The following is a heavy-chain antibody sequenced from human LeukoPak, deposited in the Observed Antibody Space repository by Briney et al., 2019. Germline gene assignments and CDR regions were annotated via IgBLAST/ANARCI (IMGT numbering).Heavy chain of an antibody. V-gene: IGHV4-4*07. CDR3: ARGGWVGATDY. Sequence: SETLSLTCTVSGGSISIYYWSWIRQPAGKGLDWIGRIYSTGSNNYNPSLKSRVTISVDTSKNQFSLKLSSVTAADTAVYYCARGGWVGATDYWGQGTLVTVSS. CDR1: GGSISIYY. J-gene: IGHJ4*02. D-gene: IGHD1-26*01. CDR2: IYSTGSN.